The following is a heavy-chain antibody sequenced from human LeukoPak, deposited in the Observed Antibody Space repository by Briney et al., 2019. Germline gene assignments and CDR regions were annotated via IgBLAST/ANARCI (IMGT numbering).Heavy chain of an antibody. J-gene: IGHJ6*03. CDR2: ISSSGSTI. D-gene: IGHD3-10*01. V-gene: IGHV3-11*04. CDR1: GFTFSDYY. CDR3: ARSYGPHTYYYYYMDV. Sequence: PGGSLRLSCAASGFTFSDYYMSWIRQAPGKGLEWVSYISSSGSTIYYADSVKGRFTISRDNAKNSLYLQMNSLRAEDTAVYYCARSYGPHTYYYYYMDVWGKGTTVTVSS.